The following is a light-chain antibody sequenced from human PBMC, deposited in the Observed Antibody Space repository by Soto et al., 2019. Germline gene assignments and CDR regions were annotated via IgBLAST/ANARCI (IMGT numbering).Light chain of an antibody. CDR1: SGDIGDYNY. J-gene: IGLJ1*01. V-gene: IGLV2-14*01. CDR3: CSYTRSGTLI. Sequence: QSVLTQPAYVYGSAGQWITISCVGTSGDIGDYNYVSWYQQHPGKVPKVIIYDVSNRPSGVSYRFSGTKSGNTASLTVSGLQAEDEADYYCCSYTRSGTLIFGTGTKVTVL. CDR2: DVS.